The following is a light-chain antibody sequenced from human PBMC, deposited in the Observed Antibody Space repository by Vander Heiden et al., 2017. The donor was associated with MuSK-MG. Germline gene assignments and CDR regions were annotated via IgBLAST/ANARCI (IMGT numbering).Light chain of an antibody. CDR3: CSYAGSSTYML. CDR2: EVS. CDR1: SSDVGSYNL. Sequence: QSALTQPASVSGSPGQSITISCTGTSSDVGSYNLVSWYQHHPGKAPKVMIYEVSKRPSGVSNRFSGSKSGNTASLTISGLQAEDEGDYYCCSYAGSSTYMLFGGGTKLTVL. V-gene: IGLV2-23*02. J-gene: IGLJ2*01.